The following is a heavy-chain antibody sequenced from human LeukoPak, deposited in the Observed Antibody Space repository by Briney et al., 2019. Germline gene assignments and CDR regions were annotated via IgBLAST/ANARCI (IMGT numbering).Heavy chain of an antibody. CDR1: GGSISSYY. Sequence: SETLSLTCTVSGGSISSYYWSRIRQPPGKGLEWIGYMYYSGSTNYNPSTNYNPSLKSRVTISVDKSKNQFSLKLSSVTAADTAVYYCARSSDGDSSGWYLYYYYYMDVWGKGTTVTVSS. D-gene: IGHD6-19*01. V-gene: IGHV4-59*12. CDR3: ARSSDGDSSGWYLYYYYYMDV. J-gene: IGHJ6*03. CDR2: MYYSGST.